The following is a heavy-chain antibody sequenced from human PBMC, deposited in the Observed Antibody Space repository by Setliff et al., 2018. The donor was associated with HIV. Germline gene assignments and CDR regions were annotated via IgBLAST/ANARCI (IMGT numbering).Heavy chain of an antibody. CDR2: INPSGGST. CDR3: ARDLSISNPYYDILTGPGVY. J-gene: IGHJ4*02. CDR1: GYTFTSYH. Sequence: ASVKVSCKASGYTFTSYHMYWVRQAPGQGLEWMGAINPSGGSTRYAQKFRGRVTMTRDTSTSTVYMELSSLRSEDTAVYYCARDLSISNPYYDILTGPGVYWGQGTLVTVSS. D-gene: IGHD3-9*01. V-gene: IGHV1-46*01.